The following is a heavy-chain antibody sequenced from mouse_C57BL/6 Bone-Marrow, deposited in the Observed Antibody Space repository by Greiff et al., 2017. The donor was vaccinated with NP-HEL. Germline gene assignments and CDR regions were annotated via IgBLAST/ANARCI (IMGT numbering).Heavy chain of an antibody. V-gene: IGHV1-72*01. Sequence: QVQLQQPGAELVKPGASVKLSCKASGYTFTSYWMHWVKQRPGRGLEWIGRIDPNSGGTKYNEKFKSKATLTVDKPSSTAYMQLSSLTSEDSAVYYCARGGSGYYDSGSAMDYWGKGTSVTVPS. J-gene: IGHJ4*01. D-gene: IGHD2-4*01. CDR3: ARGGSGYYDSGSAMDY. CDR2: IDPNSGGT. CDR1: GYTFTSYW.